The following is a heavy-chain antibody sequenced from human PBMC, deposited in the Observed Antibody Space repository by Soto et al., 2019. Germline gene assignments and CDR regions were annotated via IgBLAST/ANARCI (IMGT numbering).Heavy chain of an antibody. Sequence: ASVKVSCKASGYTFTGYYMHWVRQAPGQGLEWMGWINPNCGGTNYAQKFQGWVTMTRDTSISTAYMELRSLRSDDTAVYYCARAVRGYSYGYWYYFDYWGQGTLVTVSS. V-gene: IGHV1-2*04. CDR3: ARAVRGYSYGYWYYFDY. CDR1: GYTFTGYY. D-gene: IGHD5-18*01. CDR2: INPNCGGT. J-gene: IGHJ4*02.